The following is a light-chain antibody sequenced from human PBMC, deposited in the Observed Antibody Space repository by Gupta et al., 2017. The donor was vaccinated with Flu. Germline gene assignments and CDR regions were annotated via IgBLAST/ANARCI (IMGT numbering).Light chain of an antibody. CDR1: SSNVGGYNY. CDR3: GSYASSNDWV. J-gene: IGLJ3*02. V-gene: IGLV2-8*01. CDR2: EDS. Sequence: VTISCTGTSSNVGGYNYVCWHQQPPAAPPKLLFYEDSQPPAGPAGCFCASKAGNAASLTVSGRQEDEDDYYCGGSYASSNDWVFGGGTKLTVL.